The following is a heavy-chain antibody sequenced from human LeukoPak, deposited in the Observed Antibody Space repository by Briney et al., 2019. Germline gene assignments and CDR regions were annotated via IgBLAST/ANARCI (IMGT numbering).Heavy chain of an antibody. V-gene: IGHV4-39*01. Sequence: ASEALSLTCTVSGGSISSSGYYWGWIRQPPGKGLEWIGSIYDSGSTYYNPSLKSRVTMSVDTSKNQFPLKLSSVTAADTAVYYCATIPSSGWPAFDYWGQGTLVTVSS. J-gene: IGHJ4*02. CDR1: GGSISSSGYY. D-gene: IGHD6-19*01. CDR3: ATIPSSGWPAFDY. CDR2: IYDSGST.